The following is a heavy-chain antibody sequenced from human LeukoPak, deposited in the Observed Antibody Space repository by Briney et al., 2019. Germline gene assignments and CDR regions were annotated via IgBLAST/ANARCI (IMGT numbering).Heavy chain of an antibody. CDR3: ARVGYSSGWYVDP. V-gene: IGHV4-59*01. CDR1: GGSISSYY. J-gene: IGHJ5*02. Sequence: SETLSLTCTVSGGSISSYYWSWIRQPPGKGLEWIGYIYYSGSTYYNPSLKSRVTISVDTSKNQFSLKLSSVTAADTAVYYCARVGYSSGWYVDPWGQGTLVTVSS. D-gene: IGHD6-19*01. CDR2: IYYSGST.